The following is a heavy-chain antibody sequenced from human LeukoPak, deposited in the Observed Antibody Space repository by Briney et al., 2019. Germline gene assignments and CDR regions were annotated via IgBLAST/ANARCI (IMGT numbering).Heavy chain of an antibody. CDR2: IYYSGST. Sequence: SETLSLTCTVSGGSISSSSYYWGWIRQPPGKGLEWIGSIYYSGSTDYNPSLKSRVTISVDTSKNQFSLKLSSVTAADTAVYYCARQPSRNAKGAPDYYYYYMDVWGKGTTVTISS. CDR3: ARQPSRNAKGAPDYYYYYMDV. J-gene: IGHJ6*03. D-gene: IGHD1-14*01. CDR1: GGSISSSSYY. V-gene: IGHV4-39*01.